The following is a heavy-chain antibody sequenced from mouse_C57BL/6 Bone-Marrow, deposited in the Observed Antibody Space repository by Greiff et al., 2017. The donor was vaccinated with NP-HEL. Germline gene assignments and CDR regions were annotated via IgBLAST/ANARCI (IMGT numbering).Heavy chain of an antibody. J-gene: IGHJ4*01. CDR3: ARRLLRRDYAMDY. V-gene: IGHV1-64*01. CDR1: GYTFTSYW. Sequence: VKLMESGAELVKPGASVKLSCKASGYTFTSYWMHWVKQRPGQGLEWIGMIHPNSGSTNYNEKFKSKATLTVDKSSSTAYMQLSSLTSEDSAVYYCARRLLRRDYAMDYWGQGTSVTVSS. CDR2: IHPNSGST. D-gene: IGHD1-1*01.